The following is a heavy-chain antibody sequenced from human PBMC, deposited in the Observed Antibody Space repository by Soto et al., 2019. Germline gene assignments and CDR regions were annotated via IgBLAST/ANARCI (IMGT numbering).Heavy chain of an antibody. CDR1: SGSISSSNW. J-gene: IGHJ5*02. CDR2: IYHSGST. V-gene: IGHV4-4*02. D-gene: IGHD1-7*01. Sequence: QVQLQESGPGLVKPSGTLSLTCAVSSGSISSSNWWSWVRQPPGKGLEWIGEIYHSGSTNYNPSLKSRVTISVDKSKNQFSLKLSSVTAADTAVYYCASVQTEPEQGDLQPFGGTTLSWFDPWGQGTLVTVSS. CDR3: ASVQTEPEQGDLQPFGGTTLSWFDP.